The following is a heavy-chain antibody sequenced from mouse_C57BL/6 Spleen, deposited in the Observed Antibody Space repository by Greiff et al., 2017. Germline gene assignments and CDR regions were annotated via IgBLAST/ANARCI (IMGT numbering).Heavy chain of an antibody. Sequence: EVKLVESGPGLVKPSQSLSFTCSVTGYSITGGYYWNWIRQFPGNKLEWMGYISNDGSNDYNPSFKNRISITRDTSENQFYLKLNSVTTEDTATSDCASERPYDDSAGFAYWGQGTTLTVSS. CDR3: ASERPYDDSAGFAY. J-gene: IGHJ2*01. CDR1: GYSITGGYY. CDR2: ISNDGSN. D-gene: IGHD2-3*01. V-gene: IGHV3-6*01.